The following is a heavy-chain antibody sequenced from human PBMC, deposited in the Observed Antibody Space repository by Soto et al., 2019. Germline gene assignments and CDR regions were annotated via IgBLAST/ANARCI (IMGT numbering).Heavy chain of an antibody. Sequence: PGGSLRFSCTASGFTFSDYAMSWVRQPPGKGLEWVSVISAGGSTYYADSVKGRFTVSRANSKNTLYLQMNSLRAEDTAVYYCANVPIWCSSTSCYTEGFDYWGQGTLVTVSS. CDR2: ISAGGST. J-gene: IGHJ4*02. D-gene: IGHD2-2*02. V-gene: IGHV3-23*01. CDR3: ANVPIWCSSTSCYTEGFDY. CDR1: GFTFSDYA.